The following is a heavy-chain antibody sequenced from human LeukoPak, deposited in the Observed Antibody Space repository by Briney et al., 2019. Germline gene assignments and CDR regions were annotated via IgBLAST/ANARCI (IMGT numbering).Heavy chain of an antibody. J-gene: IGHJ4*02. CDR1: GYTFTGYN. Sequence: AAVKVSCKASGYTFTGYNMQWLRQAPGQGLEWMGWINPNSGGTNYAQKFQGRVTMTRDTSISTAYMELSRLRSDDTAVYYCARDGHFDCWGQGTLVTVSS. CDR2: INPNSGGT. CDR3: ARDGHFDC. V-gene: IGHV1-2*02.